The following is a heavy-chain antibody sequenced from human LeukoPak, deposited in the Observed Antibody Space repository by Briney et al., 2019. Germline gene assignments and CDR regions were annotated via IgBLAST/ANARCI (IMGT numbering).Heavy chain of an antibody. CDR3: ARDGPAVAADTSSYYYYGMDV. J-gene: IGHJ6*02. CDR2: IKQGGSEK. Sequence: GGSLRLSCAASGITFSNYWMSWVRQAPGKGLEWVANIKQGGSEKYYVDSVKGRFTISRDNAKNSLYLQMNSLRAEDTAVYYCARDGPAVAADTSSYYYYGMDVWGQGTTVTVSS. V-gene: IGHV3-7*01. CDR1: GITFSNYW. D-gene: IGHD6-19*01.